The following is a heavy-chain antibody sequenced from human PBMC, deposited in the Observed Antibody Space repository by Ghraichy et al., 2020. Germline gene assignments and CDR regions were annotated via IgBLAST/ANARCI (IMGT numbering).Heavy chain of an antibody. D-gene: IGHD5-12*01. CDR3: ARGPRGLRSYGMDV. Sequence: SETLSLTCTVSGGSISSYYWSWIRQPPGKGLEWIGYIYYSGSTNYNPSLKSRVTISVDTSKNQFSLKLSSVTAADTAVYYCARGPRGLRSYGMDVWGQGTTVTVSS. CDR1: GGSISSYY. CDR2: IYYSGST. J-gene: IGHJ6*02. V-gene: IGHV4-59*01.